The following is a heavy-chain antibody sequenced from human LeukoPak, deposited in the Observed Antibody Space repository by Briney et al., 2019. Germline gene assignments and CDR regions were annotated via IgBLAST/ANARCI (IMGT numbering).Heavy chain of an antibody. V-gene: IGHV5-51*01. D-gene: IGHD1-26*01. Sequence: AGESLKTSCKGSGYSFTSYWIGWVRQMPGKGLEWMGIIYPGDSDTRYSPSFQGQVTISADKSISTAYLQWSSLKASDTATYYCARQSGSCYVDNYYFDYWGQGTLVTVSS. CDR3: ARQSGSCYVDNYYFDY. CDR1: GYSFTSYW. CDR2: IYPGDSDT. J-gene: IGHJ4*02.